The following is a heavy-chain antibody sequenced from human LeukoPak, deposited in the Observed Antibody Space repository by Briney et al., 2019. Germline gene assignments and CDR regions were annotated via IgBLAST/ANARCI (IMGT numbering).Heavy chain of an antibody. CDR3: ARVRGNICDY. V-gene: IGHV1-2*07. J-gene: IGHJ4*02. D-gene: IGHD3-10*01. CDR2: LRGDSGDT. Sequence: ASVTVSCKTSGYTVSDYYMHWVRQAPGQGLEWMGWLRGDSGDTGSPHKFKGRVTMTRDTATNTAYMQLSRLTYDDTAMYFCARVRGNICDYWGEGTLLTVPS. CDR1: GYTVSDYY.